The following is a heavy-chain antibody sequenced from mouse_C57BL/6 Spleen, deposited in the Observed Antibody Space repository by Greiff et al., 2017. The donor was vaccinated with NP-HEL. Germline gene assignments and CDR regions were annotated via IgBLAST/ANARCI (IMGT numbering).Heavy chain of an antibody. D-gene: IGHD2-3*01. Sequence: VQLQQSGAELVKPGASVKISCKASGYAFSSYWMNWVKQRPGKGLEWIGQIYPGDGDTNYNGKFKGKATLTADKSSSTAYMQLSSLTSEDSAVYFCARYDDYHWYFDVWGTGTTVTVSS. V-gene: IGHV1-80*01. CDR2: IYPGDGDT. CDR1: GYAFSSYW. CDR3: ARYDDYHWYFDV. J-gene: IGHJ1*03.